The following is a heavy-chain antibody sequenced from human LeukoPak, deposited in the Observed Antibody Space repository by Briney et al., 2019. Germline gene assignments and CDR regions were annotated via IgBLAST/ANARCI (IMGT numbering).Heavy chain of an antibody. D-gene: IGHD1-26*01. CDR1: GFIFSSYA. CDR3: AKDGMSSGNYFGY. J-gene: IGHJ4*02. CDR2: ISGSGGST. V-gene: IGHV3-23*01. Sequence: GGSLRLSCAASGFIFSSYAMSWVRQAPGKGLEWVSGISGSGGSTYYAASVKGRFTISRDNSKNTLYLQMNSLRAEDTAVYYCAKDGMSSGNYFGYWGQGTLVTVSS.